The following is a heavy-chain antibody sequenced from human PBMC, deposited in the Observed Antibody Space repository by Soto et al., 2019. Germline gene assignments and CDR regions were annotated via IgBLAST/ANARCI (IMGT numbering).Heavy chain of an antibody. CDR2: ISGTGSRT. CDR3: MKDTGYLSMDA. CDR1: GFTFNTNA. Sequence: EVQLLESGGALVQPGGSLRLSCAASGFTFNTNAMSWVRQAPGKGLEWVSSISGTGSRTYYADSVKGRFTIARDNSKNTVSLQMNNLRAEDTGLYYCMKDTGYLSMDAWGQGTTVTVSS. D-gene: IGHD6-25*01. V-gene: IGHV3-23*01. J-gene: IGHJ6*02.